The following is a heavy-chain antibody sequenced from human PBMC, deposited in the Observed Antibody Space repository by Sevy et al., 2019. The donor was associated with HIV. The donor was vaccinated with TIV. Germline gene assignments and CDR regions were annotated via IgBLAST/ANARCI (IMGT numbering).Heavy chain of an antibody. Sequence: ASVKVSCKASGYTFSDYSIYWIRQAPGQGFEWMGWINAASCVTNFAQKFQGRVTMTRDTSINTAYMEVYRLTSDDTAVYYCARGGSDGNYWGQGTLVTVSS. J-gene: IGHJ4*02. CDR1: GYTFSDYS. V-gene: IGHV1-2*02. CDR3: ARGGSDGNY. D-gene: IGHD5-12*01. CDR2: INAASCVT.